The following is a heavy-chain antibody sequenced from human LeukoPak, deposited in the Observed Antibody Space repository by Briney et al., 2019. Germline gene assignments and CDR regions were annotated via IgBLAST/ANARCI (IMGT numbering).Heavy chain of an antibody. CDR2: IYYSGST. J-gene: IGHJ4*02. CDR3: ARYSGSYYVDY. CDR1: GGSIGSSSYY. V-gene: IGHV4-39*01. D-gene: IGHD1-26*01. Sequence: SETLSLTCTVSGGSIGSSSYYWGWIRQPPGKGLEWIGSIYYSGSTYYNPSLKSRVTISVDTSKNQFSLKLSSVTAADTAVYYCARYSGSYYVDYWGQGTLVTVSS.